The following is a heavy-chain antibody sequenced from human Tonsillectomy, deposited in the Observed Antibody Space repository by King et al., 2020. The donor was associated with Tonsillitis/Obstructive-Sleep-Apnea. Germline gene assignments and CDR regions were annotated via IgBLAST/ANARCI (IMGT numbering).Heavy chain of an antibody. Sequence: VQLVESGGVVIQPGGSLRHSCAASGFTFDDYSMHWVRQAPGKGLEWVSLLSWDVGHTYYADSVKGRLTNSRDNSKNSLYLQMNSLTTEDTALYYCAKNIEVAVAGGEYACDNWGQGTMVTVSP. CDR3: AKNIEVAVAGGEYACDN. V-gene: IGHV3-43*01. J-gene: IGHJ3*02. CDR1: GFTFDDYS. D-gene: IGHD6-19*01. CDR2: LSWDVGHT.